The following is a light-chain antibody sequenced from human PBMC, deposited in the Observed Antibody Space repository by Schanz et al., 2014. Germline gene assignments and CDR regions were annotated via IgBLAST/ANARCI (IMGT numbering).Light chain of an antibody. CDR3: CSYTSSSTRV. V-gene: IGLV2-11*01. Sequence: QSALTQPRSVSGSPGQSVTISCSGTSSDVGNYDYVSWYQQHPGKAPKLMIYDVSKRPSGVPDRFSGSKSGNTASLTISGLRAEDEADYYCCSYTSSSTRVFGGGTKVTVL. CDR1: SSDVGNYDY. CDR2: DVS. J-gene: IGLJ3*02.